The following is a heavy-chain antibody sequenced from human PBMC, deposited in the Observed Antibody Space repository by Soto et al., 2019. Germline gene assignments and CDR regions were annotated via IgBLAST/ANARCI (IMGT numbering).Heavy chain of an antibody. Sequence: EASVKVSCKASGYTSTRYAVHWVRQAPGQRPEWMGWINPGNGDTKYSENLQGRVTFARDTSASTTYMELGSLRSEDTAVYFCARNSFISGDDDSYYFDYWGQGTPVTVSS. D-gene: IGHD2-21*02. CDR3: ARNSFISGDDDSYYFDY. J-gene: IGHJ4*02. CDR2: INPGNGDT. CDR1: GYTSTRYA. V-gene: IGHV1-3*01.